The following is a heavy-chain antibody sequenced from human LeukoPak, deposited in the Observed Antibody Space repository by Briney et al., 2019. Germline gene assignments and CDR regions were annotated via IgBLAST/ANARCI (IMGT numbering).Heavy chain of an antibody. J-gene: IGHJ4*02. Sequence: SETLSLTCAVYDGSLSDYYWNWIRQPPGKGLEWIGEINHSGSTNYNPSLKSRVTISVDSSNNQFSLKLNSVTAADTAVYYCARGLADTGMDYWGQGTLVTVSS. V-gene: IGHV4-34*01. CDR1: DGSLSDYY. CDR2: INHSGST. D-gene: IGHD5-18*01. CDR3: ARGLADTGMDY.